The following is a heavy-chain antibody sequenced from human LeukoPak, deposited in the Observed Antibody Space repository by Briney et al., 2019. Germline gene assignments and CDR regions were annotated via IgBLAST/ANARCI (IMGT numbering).Heavy chain of an antibody. Sequence: GGSLRLSCAASGFTFSSYWMSGVRQAPGKGLEWVANIKQDGSEKYYVDSVKGRFTISRDNAKNSLYLQMNSLRAEDTAVYYCAREEATGWFEKYYFDYWGQGTLVTVSS. V-gene: IGHV3-7*01. J-gene: IGHJ4*02. CDR2: IKQDGSEK. D-gene: IGHD3-10*01. CDR1: GFTFSSYW. CDR3: AREEATGWFEKYYFDY.